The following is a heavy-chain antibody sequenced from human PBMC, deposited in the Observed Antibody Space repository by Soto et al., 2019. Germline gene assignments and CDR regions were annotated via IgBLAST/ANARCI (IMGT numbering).Heavy chain of an antibody. D-gene: IGHD3-16*01. CDR2: IYYNGDT. CDR1: VDSISSYF. CDR3: ARGHNWGGSAFDI. Sequence: SETLSLTCTVSVDSISSYFWIWIRQSPGKELEWIGYIYYNGDTKYNPSLKSRVTISLDTPKNQFSLRLSSVTAADTAIYFCARGHNWGGSAFDIWGQGTMVTVSS. V-gene: IGHV4-59*01. J-gene: IGHJ3*02.